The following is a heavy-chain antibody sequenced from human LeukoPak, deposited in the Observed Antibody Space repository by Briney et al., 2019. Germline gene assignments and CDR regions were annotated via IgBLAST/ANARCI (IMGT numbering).Heavy chain of an antibody. Sequence: PSETLSLTCAVSSYSISSGSYWGWIRQSPGTGLEWVGSIFHSGNSYYNPSLKSRLTMSVDTSKNQFSLKLTSVTAADTALYYCARVTYVDDMLYQYFDYWGQGILVTVSS. CDR3: ARVTYVDDMLYQYFDY. D-gene: IGHD4-17*01. J-gene: IGHJ4*02. CDR1: SYSISSGSY. CDR2: IFHSGNS. V-gene: IGHV4-38-2*01.